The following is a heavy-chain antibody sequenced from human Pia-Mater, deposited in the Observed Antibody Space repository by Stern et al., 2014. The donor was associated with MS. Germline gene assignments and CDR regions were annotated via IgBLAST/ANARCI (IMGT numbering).Heavy chain of an antibody. Sequence: QVQLQESGPGLVKPSQTLSLTCTVSGGSIRSGGYFWSWIRQHPGKGLEWIGFIYHSGYPYYNPSLKIRLTISVDTSKNQFPMTLSSVTAADTAVYYCARKGAIVPAAIENWFDSWGQGTLVTVSS. CDR2: IYHSGYP. D-gene: IGHD2-2*01. V-gene: IGHV4-31*03. CDR1: GGSIRSGGYF. CDR3: ARKGAIVPAAIENWFDS. J-gene: IGHJ5*01.